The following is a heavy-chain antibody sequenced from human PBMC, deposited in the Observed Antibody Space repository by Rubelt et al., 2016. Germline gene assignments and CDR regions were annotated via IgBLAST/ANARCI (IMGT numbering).Heavy chain of an antibody. CDR2: IIPIFGTA. V-gene: IGHV1-69*01. D-gene: IGHD6-19*01. CDR1: GGTFSSYA. J-gene: IGHJ4*02. Sequence: QVQLVQSGAEVKKPGSSVKVSCKASGGTFSSYAISWVRQAPGQGLEWMGGIIPIFGTANYAPEFQGSVTITADGSTSTAYLELSSLRSEDTAVYYCVRVQYSSGWYFDYWGQGTLVTVSS. CDR3: VRVQYSSGWYFDY.